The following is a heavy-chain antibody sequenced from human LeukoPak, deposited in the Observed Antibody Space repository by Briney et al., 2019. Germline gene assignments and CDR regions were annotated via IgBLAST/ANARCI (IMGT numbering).Heavy chain of an antibody. CDR2: INPNSGGT. CDR3: ARAGLGTNFYSNFDS. Sequence: ASVKVSCKASGYTGTSYGISWVRQAPGQGLEWMGWINPNSGGTNYAQKFQGWVTMTRDTSISTAYMELSRLRSDDTAVYYCARAGLGTNFYSNFDSWGQGTLVTVSS. D-gene: IGHD2-21*02. V-gene: IGHV1-2*04. CDR1: GYTGTSYG. J-gene: IGHJ4*02.